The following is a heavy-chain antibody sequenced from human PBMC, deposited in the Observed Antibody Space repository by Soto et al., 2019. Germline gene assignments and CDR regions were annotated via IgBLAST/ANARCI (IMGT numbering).Heavy chain of an antibody. Sequence: GGSLRLSCAASGFSFSTYGMQWVRQAPGKGLEWVAVVSYDGSKKYYGDYVKGRFTMSRDNSENALHLQMNRLRAEDTGVYYCVKDTGTASLLVWGGADYWGQGTLVTVSS. CDR1: GFSFSTYG. V-gene: IGHV3-30*18. J-gene: IGHJ4*02. CDR2: VSYDGSKK. CDR3: VKDTGTASLLVWGGADY. D-gene: IGHD2-8*02.